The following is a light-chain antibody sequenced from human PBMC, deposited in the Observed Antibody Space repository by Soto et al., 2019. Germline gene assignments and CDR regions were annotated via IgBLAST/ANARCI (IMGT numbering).Light chain of an antibody. CDR1: SSDVGSCNL. J-gene: IGLJ2*01. V-gene: IGLV2-23*01. CDR3: CSYAGSSTLV. Sequence: QSALTQPASVSWSPGQSVSISCTGTSSDVGSCNLVSWYQQHPGKAPKVLIFEGSKGPSGVSNRFSASKSGNTASLTISGLQAEDEAYYYCCSYAGSSTLVFGGGTKLTV. CDR2: EGS.